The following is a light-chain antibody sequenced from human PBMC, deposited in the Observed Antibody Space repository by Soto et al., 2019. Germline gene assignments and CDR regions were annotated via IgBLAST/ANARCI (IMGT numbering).Light chain of an antibody. V-gene: IGKV3-15*01. CDR3: QQYNNWPGT. CDR1: QSVSSK. J-gene: IGKJ1*01. Sequence: EIVLTQSPGTLSVSPGDRATLSCRASQSVSSKLAWYQQKPGQAPRLLFYGASTGATGIPARFSGSGSETEFTHSISSLQSEDFAVYYCQQYNNWPGTFGQGTKVEIK. CDR2: GAS.